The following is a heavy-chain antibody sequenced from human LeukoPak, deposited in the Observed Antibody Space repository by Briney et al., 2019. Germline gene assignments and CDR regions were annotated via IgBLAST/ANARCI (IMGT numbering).Heavy chain of an antibody. D-gene: IGHD6-19*01. J-gene: IGHJ5*02. V-gene: IGHV3-21*01. CDR3: AREDSSSGRAGIFGFS. Sequence: PGGSLRLSCAASGFTFSSYSMNWVRQAPGKGLEWVSSISSTSTYIYYADSVKGRFTISRDNAKNSLYLQMSSLRAEDTAVYYCAREDSSSGRAGIFGFSWGQGTLVTVSS. CDR1: GFTFSSYS. CDR2: ISSTSTYI.